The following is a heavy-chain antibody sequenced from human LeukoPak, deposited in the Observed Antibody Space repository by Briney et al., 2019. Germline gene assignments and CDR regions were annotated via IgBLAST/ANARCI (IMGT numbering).Heavy chain of an antibody. CDR3: AKARGGNREFDY. CDR1: GFTFSSYS. V-gene: IGHV3-23*01. J-gene: IGHJ4*02. Sequence: GGSLRLSCAASGFTFSSYSMNWVRQAPGKGLEWVSAISGSGNSTYYADSVKGRFTISRDNSKNTLYLQMNSLRAEDTAVYYCAKARGGNREFDYWGQGTLVTVSS. CDR2: ISGSGNST. D-gene: IGHD4-23*01.